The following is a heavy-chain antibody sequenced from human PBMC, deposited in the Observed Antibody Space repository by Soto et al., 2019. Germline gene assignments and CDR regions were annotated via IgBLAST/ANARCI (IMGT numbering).Heavy chain of an antibody. CDR1: GYTFTGYY. Sequence: ASVKVSCKASGYTFTGYYMHWVRQAPGQGLEWMGWINPNSGGTNYAQKFQGWVTMTRDTSISTAYMELSRLRSDDTAVYYCARDLTIFGVAPEDYYYYYGMDVWGQGTTVTVSS. CDR3: ARDLTIFGVAPEDYYYYYGMDV. V-gene: IGHV1-2*04. CDR2: INPNSGGT. D-gene: IGHD3-3*01. J-gene: IGHJ6*02.